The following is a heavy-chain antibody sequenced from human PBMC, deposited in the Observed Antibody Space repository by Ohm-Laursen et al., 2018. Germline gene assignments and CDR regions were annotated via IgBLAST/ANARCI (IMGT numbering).Heavy chain of an antibody. D-gene: IGHD1-1*01. CDR3: ARRATTGTPYYFDY. CDR1: GFTFSSYG. Sequence: SLRLSCAASGFTFSSYGMHWVRQTPGKGLEWVAVISYDGSNKYYADSVKGRFTISRDNSKNTLYLQMNSLRAEDTAVYYCARRATTGTPYYFDYWGQGTLVTVSS. V-gene: IGHV3-30*03. CDR2: ISYDGSNK. J-gene: IGHJ4*02.